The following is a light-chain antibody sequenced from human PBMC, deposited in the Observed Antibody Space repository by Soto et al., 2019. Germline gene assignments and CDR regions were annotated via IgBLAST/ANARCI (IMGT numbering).Light chain of an antibody. CDR3: QQFNSYPIT. CDR2: DAS. CDR1: QGISSA. V-gene: IGKV1-13*02. J-gene: IGKJ5*01. Sequence: AIQLTQSPSSLSASVGDRVTITCRASQGISSALAWYQQKPGKAPKLLIYDASSLESGVPSRFSGSGSGTDFTLTISSLQPEAFATYYCQQFNSYPITFGQGTRLEIK.